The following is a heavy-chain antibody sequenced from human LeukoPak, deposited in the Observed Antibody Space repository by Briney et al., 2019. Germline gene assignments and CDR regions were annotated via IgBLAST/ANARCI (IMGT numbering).Heavy chain of an antibody. CDR3: ARVPIYYYGMDV. J-gene: IGHJ6*02. V-gene: IGHV1-69*04. CDR1: GGTFSSYA. Sequence: ASEKVSCKASGGTFSSYAISWVRQAPGQGLEWMGRIIPILGIANYAQKFQGRVTITADKSTSTAYMELSSLRSEDTAVYYCARVPIYYYGMDVWGQGTTVTVSS. CDR2: IIPILGIA.